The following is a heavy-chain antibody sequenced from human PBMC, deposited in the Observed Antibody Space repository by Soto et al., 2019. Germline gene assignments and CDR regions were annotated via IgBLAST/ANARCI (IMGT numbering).Heavy chain of an antibody. D-gene: IGHD4-4*01. CDR1: GGSISSGGYY. J-gene: IGHJ6*03. V-gene: IGHV4-31*03. Sequence: SETLSLTCTVSGGSISSGGYYWSWIRQHPGKGLEWIGYIYYSGSTYYNPSPKSRVTISVDTSKNQFSLKLSSVTAADTAVYYCARGATVTLFYYYYMDVWGKGTTVTVSS. CDR3: ARGATVTLFYYYYMDV. CDR2: IYYSGST.